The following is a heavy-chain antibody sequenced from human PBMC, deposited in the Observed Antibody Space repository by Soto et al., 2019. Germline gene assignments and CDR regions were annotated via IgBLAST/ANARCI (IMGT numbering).Heavy chain of an antibody. CDR3: ARVGTDYGSGSPYYSDY. CDR2: ISPSSSFL. CDR1: GFSFRSYY. V-gene: IGHV3-21*06. D-gene: IGHD3-10*01. J-gene: IGHJ4*02. Sequence: GGSLRLSCAASGFSFRSYYLNWVRQAPGRGLEWVSSISPSSSFLSYADSVKGRFTISRDNAKSSVHLQMNSLRAEDTAVYFCARVGTDYGSGSPYYSDYWGQGTLVTVSS.